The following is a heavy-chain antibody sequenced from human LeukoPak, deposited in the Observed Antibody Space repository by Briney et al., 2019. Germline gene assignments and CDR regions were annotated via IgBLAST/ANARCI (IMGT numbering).Heavy chain of an antibody. Sequence: PGGSLRLSCAASGFTVSNNYMNWVRQAPGKGLEWVSVINTGGTTQYADSVKGRCTISRDTSKNMLYLQMSSLITEDTAVYYCARVGPHTSYAMDVWGQGTTVTVSS. D-gene: IGHD1-26*01. CDR1: GFTVSNNY. CDR2: INTGGTT. CDR3: ARVGPHTSYAMDV. V-gene: IGHV3-66*02. J-gene: IGHJ6*02.